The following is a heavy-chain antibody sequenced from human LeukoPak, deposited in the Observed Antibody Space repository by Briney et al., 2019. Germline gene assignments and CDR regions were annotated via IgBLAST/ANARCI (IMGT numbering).Heavy chain of an antibody. V-gene: IGHV1-2*02. CDR1: GYTFTGYY. CDR2: INPNSGGT. J-gene: IGHJ4*02. CDR3: ARVRVGATSIDY. Sequence: ASVKVSCKASGYTFTGYYMHCVRQAPGQGLEWMGWINPNSGGTNYAQKFQGRVTMTRDTSISTAYMELSRLRSDDTAVYYCARVRVGATSIDYWGQGTLVTVSS. D-gene: IGHD1-26*01.